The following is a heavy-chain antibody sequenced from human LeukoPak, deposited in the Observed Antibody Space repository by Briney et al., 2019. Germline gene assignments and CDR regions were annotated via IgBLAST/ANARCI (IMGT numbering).Heavy chain of an antibody. J-gene: IGHJ5*02. D-gene: IGHD3-22*01. CDR1: GFTFSNSA. CDR2: IYSGGST. Sequence: GGSLRLSCAASGFTFSNSAMNWVRQAPGKGLEWVSVIYSGGSTYYADSVKGRFTISRDNSKNTLYLQMNSLRAEDTAVYYCARASYYDSSGYYDNWFDPWGQGTLVTVSS. CDR3: ARASYYDSSGYYDNWFDP. V-gene: IGHV3-66*01.